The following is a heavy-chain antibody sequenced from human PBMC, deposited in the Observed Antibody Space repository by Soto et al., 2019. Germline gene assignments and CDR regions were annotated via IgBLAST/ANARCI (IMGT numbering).Heavy chain of an antibody. CDR1: GFTFSSYA. CDR2: ISGSGGST. V-gene: IGHV3-23*01. D-gene: IGHD3-16*01. Sequence: GGSLRLSCAASGFTFSSYAMSWVRQAPGKGPEWVSAISGSGGSTYYADFVKGRFTISRDNSKNTLYLQMNSLRAEDTAVYYCAKVQGYYVYFCGSIHGPFAYCGQGSLVPVSS. J-gene: IGHJ4*02. CDR3: AKVQGYYVYFCGSIHGPFAY.